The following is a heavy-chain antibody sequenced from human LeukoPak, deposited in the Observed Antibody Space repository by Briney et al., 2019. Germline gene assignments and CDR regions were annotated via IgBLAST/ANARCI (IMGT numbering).Heavy chain of an antibody. CDR3: ARQPPRSTSYDY. D-gene: IGHD2-2*01. V-gene: IGHV1-3*01. J-gene: IGHJ4*02. Sequence: ASVKVSCKASGYTFTTFAIHWVRQAPGQRLEWMGWINAGNGDTKYSQKFQGRVTITTDKSTSTAYMELSSLRSEDTAVYYCARQPPRSTSYDYWGQGTLVTVSS. CDR1: GYTFTTFA. CDR2: INAGNGDT.